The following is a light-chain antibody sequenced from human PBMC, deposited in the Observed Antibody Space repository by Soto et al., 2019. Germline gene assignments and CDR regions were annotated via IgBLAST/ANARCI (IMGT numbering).Light chain of an antibody. J-gene: IGKJ1*01. V-gene: IGKV4-1*01. Sequence: DFVMTQSPDSLAVSLGERATINCKSSQTLLHSSNSKSYLAWYQQKPGQSPKLLIHWASTRESGVPDRFSGSGSGTDFTLTIDSLQAEDVAVYYCQQYYNTPWTFGQGTKV. CDR3: QQYYNTPWT. CDR1: QTLLHSSNSKSY. CDR2: WAS.